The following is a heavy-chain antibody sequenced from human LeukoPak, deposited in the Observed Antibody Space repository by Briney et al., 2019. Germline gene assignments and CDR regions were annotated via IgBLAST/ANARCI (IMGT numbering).Heavy chain of an antibody. CDR3: TRLGKAPRDFDY. D-gene: IGHD3-10*01. CDR2: VTWNGGRT. V-gene: IGHV3-20*04. Sequence: GGSLRLSCAASGFIFDDYGMSWVRQAPGKGLEWVSGVTWNGGRTGYADSVKGRFTISRDSAKKSLYLQMNSLRAEDTALYYCTRLGKAPRDFDYWGQGTLVTVSS. J-gene: IGHJ4*02. CDR1: GFIFDDYG.